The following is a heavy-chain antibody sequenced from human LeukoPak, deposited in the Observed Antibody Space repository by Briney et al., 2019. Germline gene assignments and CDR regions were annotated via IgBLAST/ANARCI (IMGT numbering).Heavy chain of an antibody. CDR2: ISDSSSTK. D-gene: IGHD3-22*01. CDR1: GFTLSSNC. J-gene: IGHJ4*02. V-gene: IGHV3-48*04. CDR3: VREGYYDSSGYLGVFDY. Sequence: GGSLSLSCAVSGFTLSSNCMNWVRQAPGKGLEWVSYISDSSSTKYYADSVKGRFTISRDNAKNSMYLQMNSLRAEDTAVYYCVREGYYDSSGYLGVFDYWGQGTLVTVSS.